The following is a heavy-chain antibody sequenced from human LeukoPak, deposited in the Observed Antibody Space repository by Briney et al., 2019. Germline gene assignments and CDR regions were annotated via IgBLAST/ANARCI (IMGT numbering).Heavy chain of an antibody. J-gene: IGHJ4*02. V-gene: IGHV3-23*01. CDR3: ARVIYGDYLWGNDY. CDR2: ISGSGGST. D-gene: IGHD4-17*01. CDR1: GFTFSSYA. Sequence: GGSLRLSCAASGFTFSSYAMSWVRQAPGKGLEWVSAISGSGGSTYYADSVKGRFTISRDDAKNSLYLQMNSLRAEDTAVYYCARVIYGDYLWGNDYWGQGTLVTVSS.